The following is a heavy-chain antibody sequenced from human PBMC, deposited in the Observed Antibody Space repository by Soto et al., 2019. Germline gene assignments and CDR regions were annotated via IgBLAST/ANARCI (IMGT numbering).Heavy chain of an antibody. D-gene: IGHD2-15*01. J-gene: IGHJ6*02. Sequence: QVQLVESGGGVVQPGRSLRLSCAASGFTFSSYAMHWVRQAPGKGLEWVAVISYDGSNKYYADSVKGRFTISRDNSKNTLYLQMNSLRAEDTAVYYWARDPRRWAAQAYYYGMDVWGQGTTVTVSS. CDR3: ARDPRRWAAQAYYYGMDV. V-gene: IGHV3-30-3*01. CDR2: ISYDGSNK. CDR1: GFTFSSYA.